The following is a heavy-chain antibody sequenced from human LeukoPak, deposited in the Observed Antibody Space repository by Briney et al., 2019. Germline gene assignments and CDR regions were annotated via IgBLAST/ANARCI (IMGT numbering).Heavy chain of an antibody. Sequence: GGSLRLSCAASGFTFSSYAMHWVHQAPGKGLEWVAVISYDGSNKYYADSVKGRFTISRDNSKNTLYLQMNSLRAEDTAVYYCARDRGGHRGYYFDYWGQGTLVTVPS. CDR3: ARDRGGHRGYYFDY. D-gene: IGHD3-10*01. J-gene: IGHJ4*02. CDR2: ISYDGSNK. V-gene: IGHV3-30-3*01. CDR1: GFTFSSYA.